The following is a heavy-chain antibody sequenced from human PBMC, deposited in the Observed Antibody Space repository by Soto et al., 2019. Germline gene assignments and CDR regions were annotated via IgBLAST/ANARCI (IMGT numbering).Heavy chain of an antibody. J-gene: IGHJ3*02. V-gene: IGHV1-69*13. CDR2: IIPIFGTA. D-gene: IGHD2-15*01. CDR1: GGTFSSYA. CDR3: ASRYCSGGSCPPGIQLWPHTVAFDI. Sequence: ASVKVSCKASGGTFSSYAISWVRQAPGQGLEWMGGIIPIFGTANYAQKFQGRVTITADESTSTAYMELSSLRSEDTAVYYCASRYCSGGSCPPGIQLWPHTVAFDIWGQGTMVTVSS.